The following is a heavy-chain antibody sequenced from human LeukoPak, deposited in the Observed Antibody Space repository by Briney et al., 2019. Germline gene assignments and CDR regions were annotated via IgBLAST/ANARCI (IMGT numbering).Heavy chain of an antibody. J-gene: IGHJ4*02. D-gene: IGHD4-17*01. CDR1: GGSISSGSYY. Sequence: SETLSLTCTVSGGSISSGSYYWSWIRQPPGKGLEWIGYIFYSGGANYNPSLKSRVTISVDTSKNQFSLKLTSVTAADTAVYYCARIAVTTGPDYWGQGTLVTVSS. CDR2: IFYSGGA. CDR3: ARIAVTTGPDY. V-gene: IGHV4-61*01.